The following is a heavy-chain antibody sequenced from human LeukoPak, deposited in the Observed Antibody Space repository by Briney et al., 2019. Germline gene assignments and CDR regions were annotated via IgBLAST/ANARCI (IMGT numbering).Heavy chain of an antibody. J-gene: IGHJ4*02. Sequence: SETLCLTCAVSGGSISSSSYYWGWIRQPPGQGLEWIGSIYYSGSTYYNPSLKSRVTISVDTSKNQFSLKLSSVTAADTAVYYCASPRGYSYGYLYYFDYWGQGTLVTVSS. D-gene: IGHD5-18*01. V-gene: IGHV4-39*01. CDR1: GGSISSSSYY. CDR2: IYYSGST. CDR3: ASPRGYSYGYLYYFDY.